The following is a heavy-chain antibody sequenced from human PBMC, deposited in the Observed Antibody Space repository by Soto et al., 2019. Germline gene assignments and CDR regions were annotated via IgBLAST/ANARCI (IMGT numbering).Heavy chain of an antibody. CDR1: GFTFSSYA. V-gene: IGHV3-30-3*01. CDR2: ISYDGSNK. CDR3: AREGFYYYDSTEKNWFDP. D-gene: IGHD3-22*01. J-gene: IGHJ5*02. Sequence: GGSLRLSCAASGFTFSSYAMHWVRQAPGKGLEWVAVISYDGSNKYYADSVKGRFTISRDNSKITLYLQMNSLRAEDTAVYYCAREGFYYYDSTEKNWFDPWGQGTLVTVSS.